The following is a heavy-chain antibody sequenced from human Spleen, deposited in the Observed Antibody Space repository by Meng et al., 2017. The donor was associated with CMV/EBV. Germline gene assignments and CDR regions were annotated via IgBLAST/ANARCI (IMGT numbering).Heavy chain of an antibody. Sequence: GESLKISCAASGFTFSSDWMSWVRQAPGKGLEWVANIKQDGSEKYCVDSVKGRFTISRDNAKNTLYLQMNSLRAEDTAMYYCARAWNMDVWGQGTTVTVSS. V-gene: IGHV3-7*01. J-gene: IGHJ6*02. D-gene: IGHD1-1*01. CDR1: GFTFSSDW. CDR2: IKQDGSEK. CDR3: ARAWNMDV.